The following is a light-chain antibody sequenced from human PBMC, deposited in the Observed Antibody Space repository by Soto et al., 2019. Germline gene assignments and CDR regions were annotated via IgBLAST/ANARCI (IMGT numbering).Light chain of an antibody. CDR3: SSDVCTNCVV. CDR1: SRDVGYYNY. V-gene: IGLV2-8*01. CDR2: EVT. J-gene: IGLJ2*01. Sequence: QSALTQPPSTSGSPGQSFTISCNGTSRDVGYYNYVSWYQHHQGKATKLLIYEVTKRPSGVPDRFSGSKSGHTASLTVSGLQAEDETDYYCSSDVCTNCVVFGGGTTLTVL.